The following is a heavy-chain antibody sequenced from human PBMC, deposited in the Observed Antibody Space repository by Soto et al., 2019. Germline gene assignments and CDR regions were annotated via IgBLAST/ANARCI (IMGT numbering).Heavy chain of an antibody. Sequence: GGSLRLSCAASGFTFSSYSMNWVRQAPGKGLEWVSSISSSSSYIYYADSVKGRFTISRDNAKNSLYLQMNSLRAEDTAVYYCARDAPPLGYCTNGVCPTDYYGLDVWGQGTTVTVSS. CDR3: ARDAPPLGYCTNGVCPTDYYGLDV. CDR1: GFTFSSYS. CDR2: ISSSSSYI. J-gene: IGHJ6*02. D-gene: IGHD2-8*01. V-gene: IGHV3-21*01.